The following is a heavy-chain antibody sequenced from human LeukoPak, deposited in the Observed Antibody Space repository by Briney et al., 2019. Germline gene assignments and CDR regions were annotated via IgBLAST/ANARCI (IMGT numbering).Heavy chain of an antibody. CDR3: ARLSSHYGDYKVDP. Sequence: ASVKVSCKASGYPFNNYDINWVRQATGQGLEWMGWMNPHSGKTGYAQNFQGRVTMTRDASISTAYMELSSLRSEDTAVYYCARLSSHYGDYKVDPWGQGTLVTVSS. CDR2: MNPHSGKT. D-gene: IGHD4-17*01. CDR1: GYPFNNYD. V-gene: IGHV1-8*01. J-gene: IGHJ5*02.